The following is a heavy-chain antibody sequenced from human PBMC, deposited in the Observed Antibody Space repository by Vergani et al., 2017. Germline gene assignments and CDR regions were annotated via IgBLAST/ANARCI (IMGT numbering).Heavy chain of an antibody. V-gene: IGHV4-39*01. CDR1: GGSINPSSSF. CDR2: INYVGRT. J-gene: IGHJ2*01. D-gene: IGHD3-10*01. CDR3: ARGRVDNWYFDL. Sequence: QLQLQESGPGLVKPSETLSLICTASGGSINPSSSFWGWSRQSPGKGLEWIGSINYVGRTYYIPSLQSRVTVFVDTSKNQLSLSLTSVTDADTAVYYCARGRVDNWYFDLWGRGTLVTVSS.